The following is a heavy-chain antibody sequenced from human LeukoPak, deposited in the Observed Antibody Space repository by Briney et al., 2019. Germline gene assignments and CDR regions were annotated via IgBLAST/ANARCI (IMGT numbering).Heavy chain of an antibody. D-gene: IGHD1-26*01. J-gene: IGHJ6*03. Sequence: ASVKVSCKASGYTFTSYGISWVGQAPGQGGEGMGWISAYNGKTNYAQKLQGRVTITTEKDTNKAYMEMRSLRSDDTAVYYCASSSGSYYGDYYYMDVWGKGTTVTVSS. CDR1: GYTFTSYG. CDR3: ASSSGSYYGDYYYMDV. V-gene: IGHV1-18*01. CDR2: ISAYNGKT.